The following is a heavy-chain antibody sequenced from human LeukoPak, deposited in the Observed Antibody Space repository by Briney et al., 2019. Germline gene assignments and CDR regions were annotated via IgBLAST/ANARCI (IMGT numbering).Heavy chain of an antibody. V-gene: IGHV3-48*01. CDR1: GFTFSTYG. Sequence: GGSLRLSCAASGFTFSTYGVSWVRQAPGKGLEGVSYISTGSSTMYYADSVKGRFTISRDNVKNSLDLQMNSLRAEDTAMYYCARDGTVAASFDYWGQGTLVTVSS. D-gene: IGHD6-19*01. CDR2: ISTGSSTM. CDR3: ARDGTVAASFDY. J-gene: IGHJ4*02.